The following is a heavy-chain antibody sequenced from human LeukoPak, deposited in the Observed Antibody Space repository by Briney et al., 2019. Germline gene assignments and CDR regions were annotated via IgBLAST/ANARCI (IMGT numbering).Heavy chain of an antibody. Sequence: GGSLRLSCAASGFTFSSYGMHWVRQAPGKGLEWVAAMSFDGSNEYYADSVKGRFTISRDNSYNTVYLQMNSLRPEDTAVYYCARRGTNRSHKYLEYWGRGTLVTVSS. V-gene: IGHV3-30*03. D-gene: IGHD2-8*01. CDR2: MSFDGSNE. CDR1: GFTFSSYG. J-gene: IGHJ4*02. CDR3: ARRGTNRSHKYLEY.